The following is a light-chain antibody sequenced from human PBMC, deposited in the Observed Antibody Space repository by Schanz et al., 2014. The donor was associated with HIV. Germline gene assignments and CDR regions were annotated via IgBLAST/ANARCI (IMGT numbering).Light chain of an antibody. CDR1: QDIRNH. CDR3: QQYTTYAYT. CDR2: AAS. V-gene: IGKV1-17*03. Sequence: DIQMTQSPSAMSASVGDRVTITCRASQDIRNHLAWFQQKPGKVPQRLIYAASSLQSGVPSRFSGSGSGTEFTLTISSLQPDDFATYYCQQYTTYAYTFGQGTRVEIK. J-gene: IGKJ2*01.